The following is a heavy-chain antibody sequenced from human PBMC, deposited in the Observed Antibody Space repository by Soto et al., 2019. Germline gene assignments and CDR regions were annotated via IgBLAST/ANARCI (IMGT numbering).Heavy chain of an antibody. D-gene: IGHD3-22*01. J-gene: IGHJ4*02. V-gene: IGHV5-51*07. CDR3: ARHEYYYDSSGYPLDY. Sequence: GESLKISCKGSGYSFTSYWIGWVHQMPGKGLEWMGIIYPGDSDTRYSPSFQGQVTISADKSISTAYLQWSSLKASDTAMYYCARHEYYYDSSGYPLDYWGQGTLVTVSS. CDR1: GYSFTSYW. CDR2: IYPGDSDT.